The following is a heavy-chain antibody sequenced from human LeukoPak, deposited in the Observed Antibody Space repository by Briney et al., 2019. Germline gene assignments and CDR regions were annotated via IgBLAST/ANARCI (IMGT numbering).Heavy chain of an antibody. CDR1: GFTFSSYA. CDR3: AREQQRSYWD. Sequence: AGGSLRLSCAASGFTFSSYAMSWVRQAPGKGLEWVADIKEDGSEKYYADSVKGRFTISRDNAKNSLYLEMNSLRAEDTAVYFCAREQQRSYWDWGQGTLVTVSS. CDR2: IKEDGSEK. J-gene: IGHJ4*02. D-gene: IGHD6-25*01. V-gene: IGHV3-7*01.